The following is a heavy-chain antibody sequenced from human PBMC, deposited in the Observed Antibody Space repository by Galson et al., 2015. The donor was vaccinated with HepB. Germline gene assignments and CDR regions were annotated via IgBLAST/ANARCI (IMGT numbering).Heavy chain of an antibody. D-gene: IGHD6-13*01. CDR3: ATLGHQAPGSSWTPFDY. Sequence: QSGAEMKKPGESLKISCKGSGYSFTSNWIGWVRQMPGKGLEWMGIIYPGDSDTRYSPSFQGQVTISADKSINTAYVQWSSLKASDTAMYYCATLGHQAPGSSWTPFDYWGQGTLVIVSS. CDR1: GYSFTSNW. V-gene: IGHV5-51*01. CDR2: IYPGDSDT. J-gene: IGHJ4*02.